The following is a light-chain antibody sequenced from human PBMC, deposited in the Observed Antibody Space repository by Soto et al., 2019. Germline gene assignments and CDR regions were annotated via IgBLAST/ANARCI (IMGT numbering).Light chain of an antibody. J-gene: IGKJ2*01. CDR1: QGVSNN. CDR3: QQYNNWPPYT. CDR2: GAS. Sequence: VMTQSPATLSVSPGERATLSCRASQGVSNNLAWYQQKPGQAPRLLIYGASTRATGIPVRFSGSGSGTEFTLTISSLQSEDFAVYYCQQYNNWPPYTFGQGTKLEIK. V-gene: IGKV3-15*01.